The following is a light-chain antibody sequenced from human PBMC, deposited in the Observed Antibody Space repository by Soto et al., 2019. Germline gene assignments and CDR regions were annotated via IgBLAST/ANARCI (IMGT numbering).Light chain of an antibody. CDR3: QRYGSSPRFT. CDR1: QSVSSSY. J-gene: IGKJ3*01. V-gene: IGKV3-20*01. CDR2: GAS. Sequence: EIVLTQSPGPLSLSPGERATLSCRASQSVSSSYLAWYQHKPGQAPRLLIYGASNRATGIPDRFSGSGSGTDFTLTISRLEPEDLAVYYCQRYGSSPRFTFGPGTKVDIK.